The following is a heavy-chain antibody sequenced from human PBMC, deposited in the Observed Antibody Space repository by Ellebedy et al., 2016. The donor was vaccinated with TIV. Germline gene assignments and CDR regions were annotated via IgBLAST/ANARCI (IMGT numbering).Heavy chain of an antibody. V-gene: IGHV3-23*01. CDR3: AHHCSSTNCHDY. CDR1: GFTFSSYA. Sequence: GESLKISCAASGFTFSSYAMSWIRQAPGKGLEWVSTIRISGGSTYYADSVKCRFTISRDNSKNTRYLQMNSRGVEDTAVYYCAHHCSSTNCHDYWGQGTLVPVSS. J-gene: IGHJ4*02. CDR2: IRISGGST. D-gene: IGHD2-2*01.